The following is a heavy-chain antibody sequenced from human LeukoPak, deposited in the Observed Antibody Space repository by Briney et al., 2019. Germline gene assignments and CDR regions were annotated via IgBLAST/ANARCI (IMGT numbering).Heavy chain of an antibody. Sequence: GESLKISCEGSGYSFTTYWIGWVHRMPGKGLEWMGIIYPGDSDTRYSPSFQGQVTISADKSISTAYLQWSSLKASDTAMYYCARARYCSGGSCYAEYWGQGTLVTVSS. CDR1: GYSFTTYW. J-gene: IGHJ4*02. CDR2: IYPGDSDT. CDR3: ARARYCSGGSCYAEY. D-gene: IGHD2-15*01. V-gene: IGHV5-51*07.